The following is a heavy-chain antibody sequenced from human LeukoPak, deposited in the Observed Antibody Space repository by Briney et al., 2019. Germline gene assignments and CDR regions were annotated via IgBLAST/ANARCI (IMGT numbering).Heavy chain of an antibody. CDR2: IYTSGST. D-gene: IGHD3-9*01. CDR3: ARALKNYDILTGYPTYYYGMDV. Sequence: SETLSLTCTVSGGSISSYYWSWIRQPPGKGLEWIGYIYTSGSTNYNPSLKSRVSISIDTSKNQFSLKLTSETAADTAVYYCARALKNYDILTGYPTYYYGMDVWGQGTTVTVSS. V-gene: IGHV4-59*01. J-gene: IGHJ6*02. CDR1: GGSISSYY.